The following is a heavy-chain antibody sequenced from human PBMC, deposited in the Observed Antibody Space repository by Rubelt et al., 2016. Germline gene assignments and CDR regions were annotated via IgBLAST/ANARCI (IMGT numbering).Heavy chain of an antibody. D-gene: IGHD6-19*01. CDR1: GGSISSYH. J-gene: IGHJ4*02. V-gene: IGHV4-59*01. CDR2: ISHSGRA. Sequence: QVQLQASGPGLVKPSETLSLTCTVSGGSISSYHWSWIRQTPGKGLEWVGYISHSGRATYNPSLKSRVTISVDTSKNQFSLKRGSGTAADTAVYYCARGVGSSGWYRYDYWGQGTLVTVSS. CDR3: ARGVGSSGWYRYDY.